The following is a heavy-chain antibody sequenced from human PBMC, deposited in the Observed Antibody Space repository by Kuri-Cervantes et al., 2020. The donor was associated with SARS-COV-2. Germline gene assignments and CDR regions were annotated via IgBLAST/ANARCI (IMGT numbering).Heavy chain of an antibody. CDR1: GFTFSSYG. CDR2: IRYDGSNK. Sequence: GESLKISCAASGFTFSSYGTHWVRQAPGKGLEWVAFIRYDGSNKYYADSVKGRFTISRDNSKNTLYLQMNSLRAEDTAVYYCAKDSLRRPFYYYYYYMDVWGKGTTVTVSS. D-gene: IGHD4-17*01. V-gene: IGHV3-30*02. J-gene: IGHJ6*03. CDR3: AKDSLRRPFYYYYYYMDV.